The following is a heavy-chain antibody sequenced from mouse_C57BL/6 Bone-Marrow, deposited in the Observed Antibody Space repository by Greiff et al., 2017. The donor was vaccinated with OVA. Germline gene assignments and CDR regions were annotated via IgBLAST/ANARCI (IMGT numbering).Heavy chain of an antibody. Sequence: VQLQQSVAELVRPGDSVKLSCTASGFYIKNTYMHWVKQRPEQGLEWIGRIDPANGNTKYAPKFQGKAPITADTSSNSAYRQRSHLTSEDTAIYSSALCGNYVWFAYWGQGTLVTVSS. CDR2: IDPANGNT. CDR3: ALCGNYVWFAY. V-gene: IGHV14-3*01. D-gene: IGHD2-1*01. CDR1: GFYIKNTY. J-gene: IGHJ3*01.